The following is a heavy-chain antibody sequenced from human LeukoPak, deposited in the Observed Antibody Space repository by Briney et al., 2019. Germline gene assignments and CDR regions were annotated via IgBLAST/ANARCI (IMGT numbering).Heavy chain of an antibody. D-gene: IGHD3-10*01. J-gene: IGHJ3*02. Sequence: PGGSLRLSCAASGFTFSNYGMNWVRQAPGKGLEGVSFTDTSGRDVYYGDSVKGRFTISRDNAKNLLFLQMNGLRAEDTALYYCARGRSITLLRGVAMSDGFDIWGQGAMVAVSS. V-gene: IGHV3-21*06. CDR3: ARGRSITLLRGVAMSDGFDI. CDR2: TDTSGRDV. CDR1: GFTFSNYG.